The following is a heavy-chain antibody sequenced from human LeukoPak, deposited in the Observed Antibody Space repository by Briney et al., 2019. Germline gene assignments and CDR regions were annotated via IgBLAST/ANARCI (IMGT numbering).Heavy chain of an antibody. J-gene: IGHJ6*03. CDR2: IYYSGNT. Sequence: PSETLSLTCTVSGGSISSNVHYWGWIRQPPGKGLEWIGSIYYSGNTYYNPSLKGRVIVSVDTSKNQFSLKLNFVTAADTALYYCARHIAARPELGYYYYYYMDVWGKGTTVTVSS. CDR3: ARHIAARPELGYYYYYYMDV. CDR1: GGSISSNVHY. D-gene: IGHD6-6*01. V-gene: IGHV4-39*01.